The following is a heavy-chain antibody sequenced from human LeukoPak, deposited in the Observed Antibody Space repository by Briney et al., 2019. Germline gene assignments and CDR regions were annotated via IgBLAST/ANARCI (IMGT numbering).Heavy chain of an antibody. CDR2: IYYSGST. V-gene: IGHV4-59*01. D-gene: IGHD4-17*01. CDR3: AGVTSRPGAYGDHFDY. CDR1: GGSISSYY. Sequence: SETLSLTCTVSGGSISSYYWSWIRQPPGKGLEWVGYIYYSGSTNYNPSLKSRVTISVDTSKNQFSLKLSSVTAADTAVYYCAGVTSRPGAYGDHFDYWGQGTLVTVSS. J-gene: IGHJ4*02.